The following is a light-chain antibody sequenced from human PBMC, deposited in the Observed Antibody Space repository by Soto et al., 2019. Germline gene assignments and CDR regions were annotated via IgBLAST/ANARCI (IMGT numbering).Light chain of an antibody. V-gene: IGKV1-5*01. J-gene: IGKJ4*01. Sequence: DIQMTQSPSTLSGSVGDRVTITCRASQTIRDWLAWYQQKPGKAPKLLIFDASSLQRGVPSRFSGSGAGTEFTLTISSLQADDFATYYCQQYSSYSPLTFGGGTKVDI. CDR1: QTIRDW. CDR2: DAS. CDR3: QQYSSYSPLT.